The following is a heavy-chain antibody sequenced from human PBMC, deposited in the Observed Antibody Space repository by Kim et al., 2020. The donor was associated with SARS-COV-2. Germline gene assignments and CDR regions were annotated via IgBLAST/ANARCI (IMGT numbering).Heavy chain of an antibody. D-gene: IGHD6-19*01. CDR2: IIPILGIA. CDR3: ARPRGQSSGWFPFDY. Sequence: SVKVSCKASGGTFSSYAISWVRQAPGQGLEWMGRIIPILGIANYAQKFQGRVTITADKSTSTAYMELSSLRSEDTAVYYCARPRGQSSGWFPFDYWGQGTLVTVSS. CDR1: GGTFSSYA. V-gene: IGHV1-69*04. J-gene: IGHJ4*02.